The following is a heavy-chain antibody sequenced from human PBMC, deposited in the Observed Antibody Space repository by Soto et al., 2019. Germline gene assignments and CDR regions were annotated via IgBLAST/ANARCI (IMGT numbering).Heavy chain of an antibody. J-gene: IGHJ5*02. CDR1: GYTFTSYG. CDR3: ASTGYCSGGSCYSGWFDP. CDR2: ISAYNGNT. V-gene: IGHV1-18*01. Sequence: QVQLVQSGAEVKKPGASVKVSCKASGYTFTSYGIRWVRQAPGQGLEWMGWISAYNGNTNYAQKLQGRVTMTTDTSTSTAYMELRSLRSDDTAVYYCASTGYCSGGSCYSGWFDPWGQGTLVTVSS. D-gene: IGHD2-15*01.